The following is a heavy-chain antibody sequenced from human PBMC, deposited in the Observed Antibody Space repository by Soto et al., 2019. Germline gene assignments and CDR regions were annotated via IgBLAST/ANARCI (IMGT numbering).Heavy chain of an antibody. CDR2: ISAYNGNT. CDR3: AREKWSHAFDS. D-gene: IGHD2-15*01. Sequence: QVQLVQSGAEVKKPGASVKVSCKASGYTFTSYGISWVRQAPGQVLEWMGWISAYNGNTNYAQKLQGRVTMTTDTPTTTAYMELMSLRSDDTAVHYGAREKWSHAFDSWGKGTMVTVSS. J-gene: IGHJ3*02. V-gene: IGHV1-18*01. CDR1: GYTFTSYG.